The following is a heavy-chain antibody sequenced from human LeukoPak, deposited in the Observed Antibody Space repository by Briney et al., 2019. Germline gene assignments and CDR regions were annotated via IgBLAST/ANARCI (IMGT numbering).Heavy chain of an antibody. CDR2: IDPDTGDT. CDR3: ARAGHNSNSGGYDF. Sequence: ASVKVSCKPSGYTFIYHYLHLVRQAPGQGLESLGWIDPDTGDTNYPQKFQGRVTMTRDTSSSTAYMELNRLRSDDTAVYYCARAGHNSNSGGYDFWGLGTLVTVSS. CDR1: GYTFIYHY. D-gene: IGHD3-22*01. J-gene: IGHJ4*02. V-gene: IGHV1-2*02.